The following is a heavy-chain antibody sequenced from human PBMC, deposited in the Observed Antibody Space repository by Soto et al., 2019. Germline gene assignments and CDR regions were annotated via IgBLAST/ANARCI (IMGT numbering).Heavy chain of an antibody. CDR2: IIPIFATV. Sequence: QVQLVQSGSEVKKPGSSVKVSCKASGGSFSSNPISWVQQAPGQGLEWMAGIIPIFATVHYAQKFQGRVTSTADESTRTAYMELTSLRSEDTAVYFCARGGRGYSSAPRYYFDYWVQGTLVTVSS. CDR1: GGSFSSNP. CDR3: ARGGRGYSSAPRYYFDY. V-gene: IGHV1-69*01. J-gene: IGHJ4*02. D-gene: IGHD5-18*01.